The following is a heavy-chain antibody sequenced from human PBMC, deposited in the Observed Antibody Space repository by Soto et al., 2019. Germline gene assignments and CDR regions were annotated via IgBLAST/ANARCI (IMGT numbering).Heavy chain of an antibody. CDR3: ARDRGPSSGYYPYWFDP. V-gene: IGHV1-69*12. CDR1: GGTFSSYA. D-gene: IGHD3-22*01. CDR2: IIPIFGTA. J-gene: IGHJ5*02. Sequence: QVQLVQSGAEVKKPGSSVKVSCKASGGTFSSYAISWVRQAPGQGLEWMGEIIPIFGTANYAQKFQGRVTMTADESTSTGYTELSSLRAEETAVYYCARDRGPSSGYYPYWFDPWGQGTLVTVSS.